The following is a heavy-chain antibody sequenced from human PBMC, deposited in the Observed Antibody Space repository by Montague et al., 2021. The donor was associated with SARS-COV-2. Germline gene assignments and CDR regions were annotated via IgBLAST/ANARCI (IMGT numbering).Heavy chain of an antibody. V-gene: IGHV4-59*08. D-gene: IGHD6-13*01. CDR2: IHYSGST. J-gene: IGHJ6*02. Sequence: SETLSLTCTVSGGSISNYYWSWIRQPPGKGLEWIGYIHYSGSTSSHPSLKGRVTISIDTSKNQFSLNLSSVTAADTAIYYCARAGVAAGTTAETYYYYYGMDVWGQGTTVTVSS. CDR3: ARAGVAAGTTAETYYYYYGMDV. CDR1: GGSISNYY.